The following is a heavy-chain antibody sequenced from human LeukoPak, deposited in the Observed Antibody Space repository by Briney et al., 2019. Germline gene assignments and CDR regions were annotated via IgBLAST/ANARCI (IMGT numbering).Heavy chain of an antibody. CDR3: AKGKCSSTSCYTPWDY. CDR1: GFTFSSYA. D-gene: IGHD2-2*02. Sequence: PGGSLRLSCAASGFTFSSYAMSWVRQAPGKGLEWVSAISGSGGSTYYADSVKGRFTISRDNSKNTLYLQMNSLRAEDTAVYYCAKGKCSSTSCYTPWDYWGQGTLVTVSS. V-gene: IGHV3-23*01. CDR2: ISGSGGST. J-gene: IGHJ4*02.